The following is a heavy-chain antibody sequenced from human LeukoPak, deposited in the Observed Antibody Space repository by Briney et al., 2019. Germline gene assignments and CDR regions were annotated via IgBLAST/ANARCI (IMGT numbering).Heavy chain of an antibody. CDR1: GYTFTSYG. CDR2: VSAYNGNT. Sequence: GASVKVSCKASGYTFTSYGITWVRQAPGQGLEWMGWVSAYNGNTNYAQKLQGRVTMTTDTSTSTAYMELRSLRSDDTAMYYCARESYSSSNFDYWGQGTLVTVSS. CDR3: ARESYSSSNFDY. D-gene: IGHD6-13*01. J-gene: IGHJ4*02. V-gene: IGHV1-18*01.